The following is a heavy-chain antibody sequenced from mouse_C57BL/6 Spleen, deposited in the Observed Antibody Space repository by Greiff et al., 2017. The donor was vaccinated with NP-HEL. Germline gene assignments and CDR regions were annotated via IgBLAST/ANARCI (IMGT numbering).Heavy chain of an antibody. J-gene: IGHJ1*03. CDR2: IHPNSGST. Sequence: VQLQQPGAELVKPGASVKLSCKASGYTFTSYWMHWVKQRPGQGLEWIGMIHPNSGSTNYNEKFKSKATLTVDKSSSTAYMQLSSLTSEDSAVYYCTSADYYGSSYVYFDVWGTGTTVTVSS. CDR1: GYTFTSYW. D-gene: IGHD1-1*01. V-gene: IGHV1-64*01. CDR3: TSADYYGSSYVYFDV.